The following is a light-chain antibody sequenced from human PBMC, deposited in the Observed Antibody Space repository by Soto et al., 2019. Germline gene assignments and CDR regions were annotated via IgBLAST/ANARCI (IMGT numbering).Light chain of an antibody. CDR3: SSYTSSSTYV. V-gene: IGLV2-14*01. CDR1: SSDVGNYNY. Sequence: QSALTQPASVSGSPGQSITISCTGTSSDVGNYNYVSWYQQSPGKAPKLMIYDVSNRPSGVSNRFSGSKSGITASLTISGLQAEDQADYYCSSYTSSSTYVFGTRTKLTVL. J-gene: IGLJ1*01. CDR2: DVS.